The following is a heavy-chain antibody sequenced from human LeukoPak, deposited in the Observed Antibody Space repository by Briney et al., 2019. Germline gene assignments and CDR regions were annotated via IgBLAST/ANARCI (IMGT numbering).Heavy chain of an antibody. CDR3: ARLSTVDAFDI. J-gene: IGHJ3*02. CDR1: GFTFSSYN. V-gene: IGHV3-21*04. D-gene: IGHD4-17*01. CDR2: ISSSSTYI. Sequence: GGSLRLSCAASGFTFSSYNMNWVRQAPGKGLEWVSSISSSSTYIYYADSVKGRFTISRDNAKNSLYLQMNSLKTEDTAVYYCARLSTVDAFDIWGQGTMVTVSS.